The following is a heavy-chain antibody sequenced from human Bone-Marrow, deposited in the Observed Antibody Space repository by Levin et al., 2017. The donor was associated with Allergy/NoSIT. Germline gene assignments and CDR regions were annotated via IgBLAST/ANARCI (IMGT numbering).Heavy chain of an antibody. J-gene: IGHJ4*02. V-gene: IGHV3-66*01. CDR3: ARAGVGTATGAP. D-gene: IGHD6-13*01. CDR1: GFTVSRNY. Sequence: GESLKISCAASGFTVSRNYMSWVRQAPGKGLEWVSLIYSGGDTQYADSVKGRFTIPRDNSKNTLYLQMNSLRADDTAVYYCARAGVGTATGAPWGQGTLVTVSS. CDR2: IYSGGDT.